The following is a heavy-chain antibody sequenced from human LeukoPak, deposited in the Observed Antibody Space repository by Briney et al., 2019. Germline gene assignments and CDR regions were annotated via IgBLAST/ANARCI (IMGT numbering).Heavy chain of an antibody. CDR3: AKDASVGGNPHFDY. Sequence: GRSLRLSCAASGFTFNDYAMHWVRQAPGKGLEWVSGISWNSGSIGYADSVKGRFTISRDNARNSLYLQMNSLRAEDTAVYYCAKDASVGGNPHFDYWGQGTLVTVSS. CDR1: GFTFNDYA. CDR2: ISWNSGSI. J-gene: IGHJ4*02. D-gene: IGHD4-23*01. V-gene: IGHV3-9*01.